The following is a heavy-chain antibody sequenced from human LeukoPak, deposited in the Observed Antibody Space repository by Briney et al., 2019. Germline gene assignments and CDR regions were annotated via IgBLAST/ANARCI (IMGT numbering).Heavy chain of an antibody. J-gene: IGHJ4*02. D-gene: IGHD5-12*01. CDR1: GGSISSGGYY. V-gene: IGHV4-31*03. CDR3: ARTSVRYSGYEQCDY. CDR2: IYYSGST. Sequence: SETLSLTCTVSGGSISSGGYYWSWIRQHPGKGLEWIGYIYYSGSTYYNPSLKSRVTISVDTSKNQFSLKLSSVTAADTAVYYCARTSVRYSGYEQCDYWGQGTLVTVSS.